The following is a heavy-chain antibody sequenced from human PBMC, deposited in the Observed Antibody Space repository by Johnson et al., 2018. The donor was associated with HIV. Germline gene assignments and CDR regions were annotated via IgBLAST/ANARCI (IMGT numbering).Heavy chain of an antibody. CDR3: AKDQASSLNALDS. V-gene: IGHV3-20*04. Sequence: VQLVESGGGVVRPGGSLRLSCAASGFTFDDYGMSWVRQAPGKGLEWVSGVNWNGGSTGYADSVKGRFTISRDNSKNTLYLQMNSLRAEDTAVYYCAKDQASSLNALDSWGQGTMVTVSS. D-gene: IGHD2-2*01. J-gene: IGHJ3*02. CDR1: GFTFDDYG. CDR2: VNWNGGST.